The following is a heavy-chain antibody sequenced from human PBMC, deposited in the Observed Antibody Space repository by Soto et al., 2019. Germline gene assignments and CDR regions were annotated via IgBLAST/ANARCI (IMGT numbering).Heavy chain of an antibody. J-gene: IGHJ4*02. V-gene: IGHV3-30-3*01. CDR1: GFTFSSYA. CDR2: ITYDGSNK. CDR3: ASGNTYYYDSSGYPIGSLCDS. Sequence: QVQLVESGGGVVQPGRSLRLSCAASGFTFSSYAMHWVRQAPGKGLEWVAVITYDGSNKYYADSVKGRFTISRDNSKNRLYRQMHSLRAEDKAVYYCASGNTYYYDSSGYPIGSLCDSWGQGTLVTVSS. D-gene: IGHD3-22*01.